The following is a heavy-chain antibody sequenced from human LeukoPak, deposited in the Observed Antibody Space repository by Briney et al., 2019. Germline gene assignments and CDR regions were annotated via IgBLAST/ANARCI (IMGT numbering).Heavy chain of an antibody. D-gene: IGHD3-9*01. Sequence: GGSLRLSCTASGFTFGDYAMSWFRQAPGKGLEWVGFIRSKAYGWTTEYAAAVKGRFTISRDDSKSIDYLQMNSLKTEDTAVYYCTSPPNFDWLLGFDYWGQGTLVTVSS. CDR2: IRSKAYGWTT. CDR3: TSPPNFDWLLGFDY. J-gene: IGHJ4*02. V-gene: IGHV3-49*03. CDR1: GFTFGDYA.